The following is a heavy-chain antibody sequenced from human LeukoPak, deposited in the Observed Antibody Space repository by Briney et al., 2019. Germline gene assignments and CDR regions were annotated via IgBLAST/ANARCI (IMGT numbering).Heavy chain of an antibody. CDR1: GFTLSSYW. V-gene: IGHV3-48*01. J-gene: IGHJ3*02. CDR2: ISSSSSTI. D-gene: IGHD3-3*01. Sequence: GGSLRLSCAASGFTLSSYWMHWVRQAPGKGLEWVSYISSSSSTIYYADSVKGRFTISRDNAKNSLYLQMNSLRAEDTAVYYCARDLSGYYDFWSANYPPSAFDIWGQGTMVTVSS. CDR3: ARDLSGYYDFWSANYPPSAFDI.